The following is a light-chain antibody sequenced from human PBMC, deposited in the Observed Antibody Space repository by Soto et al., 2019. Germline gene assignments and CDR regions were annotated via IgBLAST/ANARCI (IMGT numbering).Light chain of an antibody. Sequence: IVFTQSPSTLSVSPGERATLSFRASQSVSSYLAWYQHKPGQAPRLLIYGASTRATGIPARFSGSGSGTEFTLTISSLQSEDFAVYYCQQYNNWTPWTFGQGTKVDI. J-gene: IGKJ1*01. CDR1: QSVSSY. CDR2: GAS. V-gene: IGKV3-15*01. CDR3: QQYNNWTPWT.